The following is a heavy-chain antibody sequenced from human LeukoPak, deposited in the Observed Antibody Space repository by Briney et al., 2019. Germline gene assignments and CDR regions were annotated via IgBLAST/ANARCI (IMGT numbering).Heavy chain of an antibody. J-gene: IGHJ4*02. Sequence: GGSLRLSCAASGFTFSGSAMHWVRQASGKGLEWVGRIRSKANSYATAYAASVKGRFTISRDDSKNTAYLQMNSLKTEDTAVYYCTRPYYYGSGTKDYWGQGTLVTVSS. D-gene: IGHD3-10*01. CDR2: IRSKANSYAT. CDR3: TRPYYYGSGTKDY. CDR1: GFTFSGSA. V-gene: IGHV3-73*01.